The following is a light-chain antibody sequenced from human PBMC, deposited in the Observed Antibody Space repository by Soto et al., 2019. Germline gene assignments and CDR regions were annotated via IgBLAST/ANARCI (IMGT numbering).Light chain of an antibody. V-gene: IGKV4-1*01. J-gene: IGKJ2*01. CDR3: QQYYTTPRYT. Sequence: DIVMTQSPDSLAVSLGERATINCKSSQSILYSSNNKNYLAWYQQKAGQPPKLLIYWASTRESGVPDRFSGSGSGTDFTLTISSLQAEDVAVYYCQQYYTTPRYTFGQGTKLEIK. CDR2: WAS. CDR1: QSILYSSNNKNY.